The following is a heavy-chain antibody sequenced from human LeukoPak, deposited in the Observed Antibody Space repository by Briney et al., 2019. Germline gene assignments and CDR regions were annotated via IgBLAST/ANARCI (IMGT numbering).Heavy chain of an antibody. CDR1: GYTFTGYY. D-gene: IGHD5-12*01. J-gene: IGHJ4*02. CDR3: ARLQVATTSFHDY. V-gene: IGHV1-2*02. Sequence: ASVKVSCKASGYTFTGYYMHWVRQAPGQGLEWMGWINPNSGGTNYARKFQGRVTMTRDTSISTAYMELSRLRSDDTAVYYCARLQVATTSFHDYWRQETLVSVSS. CDR2: INPNSGGT.